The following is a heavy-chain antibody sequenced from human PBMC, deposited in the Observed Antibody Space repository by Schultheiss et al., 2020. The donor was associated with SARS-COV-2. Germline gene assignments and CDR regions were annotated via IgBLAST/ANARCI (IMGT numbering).Heavy chain of an antibody. Sequence: SETLSLTCTVSGGSISSYYWSWIRQPPGKGLECIGYIYYSGSTNYNPSLKSRVTISVDTSKNQFSLKLSSVTAADTAVYYCASEDIVVVVAAYFDYWGQGTPVTVSS. J-gene: IGHJ4*02. CDR1: GGSISSYY. D-gene: IGHD2-15*01. CDR3: ASEDIVVVVAAYFDY. CDR2: IYYSGST. V-gene: IGHV4-59*08.